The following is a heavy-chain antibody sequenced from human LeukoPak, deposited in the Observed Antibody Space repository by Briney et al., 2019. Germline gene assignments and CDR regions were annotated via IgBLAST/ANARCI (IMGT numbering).Heavy chain of an antibody. V-gene: IGHV3-48*03. D-gene: IGHD6-19*01. CDR2: ISSSGSTI. J-gene: IGHJ4*02. CDR3: ARDGSSVVGSILSFDY. CDR1: GFTFSSYE. Sequence: GGSLRLSCAASGFTFSSYEMNWVRQAPGKGLEWVSYISSSGSTIYYADSVKGRFTISRDNAKNSLYLQMNSLRAEDTAVYYCARDGSSVVGSILSFDYWAREPWSPSPQ.